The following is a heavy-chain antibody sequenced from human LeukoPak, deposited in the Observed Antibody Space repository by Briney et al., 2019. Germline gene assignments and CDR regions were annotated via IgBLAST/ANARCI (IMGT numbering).Heavy chain of an antibody. V-gene: IGHV3-23*01. Sequence: GGSLRLSCAASAFSFSKFALIWVRQAPGKGLEWVSAITANGGYTPYADAVKGRFTVSRDNSKNTLYLQINSLRPEDTAMYYCAKDPNGDYIGAFDFWGQGTMVTVSS. D-gene: IGHD4-17*01. CDR2: ITANGGYT. CDR1: AFSFSKFA. CDR3: AKDPNGDYIGAFDF. J-gene: IGHJ3*01.